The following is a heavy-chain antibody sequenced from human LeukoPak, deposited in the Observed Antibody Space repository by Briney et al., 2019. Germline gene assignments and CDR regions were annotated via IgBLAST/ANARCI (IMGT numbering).Heavy chain of an antibody. CDR2: IYKIGTT. V-gene: IGHV4-59*02. J-gene: IGHJ4*02. Sequence: PSETLSLTCAVFGDSVTGYYLNWVRQPPGKGLEWIGHIYKIGTTNYNPSLKSRLTISADTSKNQFSLKLRSVTAADTAVYYCVIGVGWQPDYWGQGALVTVSS. D-gene: IGHD2-15*01. CDR1: GDSVTGYY. CDR3: VIGVGWQPDY.